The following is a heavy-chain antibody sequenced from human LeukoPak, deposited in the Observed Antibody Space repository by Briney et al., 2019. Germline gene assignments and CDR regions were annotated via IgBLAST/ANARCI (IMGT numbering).Heavy chain of an antibody. D-gene: IGHD3-22*01. V-gene: IGHV1-2*04. J-gene: IGHJ3*02. Sequence: ASVKVSCKASGYTFTGYYMHWVRQAPGQGLEWMGWINPNSGGTNYAQKFQGWVTMTRDTSISTAYMELSRLRSDDTAVYYCARDPRQYYYDSSGYNGDAFDIWGQGTMVTVSS. CDR1: GYTFTGYY. CDR2: INPNSGGT. CDR3: ARDPRQYYYDSSGYNGDAFDI.